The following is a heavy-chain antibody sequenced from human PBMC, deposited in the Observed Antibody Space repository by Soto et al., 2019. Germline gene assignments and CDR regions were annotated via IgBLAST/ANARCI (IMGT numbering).Heavy chain of an antibody. D-gene: IGHD3-16*01. CDR1: GGAISGYY. CDR2: IYSSGST. CDR3: AREFPYYVSSDSYLDY. J-gene: IGHJ4*02. Sequence: SETLSLTCTVTGGAISGYYWTWIRQSDGEGLEWIGRIYSSGSTNYNPSLKSRVTISLDTSKNQFSLHLNSVTPEDTAVYYCAREFPYYVSSDSYLDYWGQGALVTVSS. V-gene: IGHV4-4*07.